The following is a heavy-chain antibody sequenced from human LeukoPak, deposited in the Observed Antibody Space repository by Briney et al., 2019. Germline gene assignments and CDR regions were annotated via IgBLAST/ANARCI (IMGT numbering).Heavy chain of an antibody. CDR1: GGTFNSYA. CDR3: ARVNRELRYYYGMDV. Sequence: ASVKVSCKASGGTFNSYAISWVRQAPGQGLEWMGGIIPIFGTANYAQKIQGRVTITADESTSTAYMELSSLRSEDTAVYYCARVNRELRYYYGMDVWGQGTTVTVSS. V-gene: IGHV1-69*13. D-gene: IGHD1-26*01. CDR2: IIPIFGTA. J-gene: IGHJ6*02.